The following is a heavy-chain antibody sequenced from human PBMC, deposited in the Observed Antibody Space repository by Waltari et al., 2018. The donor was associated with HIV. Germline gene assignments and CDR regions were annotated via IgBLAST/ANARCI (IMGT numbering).Heavy chain of an antibody. Sequence: QVQLVQSGSELRKPGASVKVSCKASGYTLTKYAMNWVRQAPGQGLEWVGLINTKTGNPTYAQGFTGRFVFSLDTSGSTTYLQISSLKAEDTAVYYCARGPGRSLDYWGQGTLVTVSS. V-gene: IGHV7-4-1*02. D-gene: IGHD3-10*01. J-gene: IGHJ4*02. CDR1: GYTLTKYA. CDR2: INTKTGNP. CDR3: ARGPGRSLDY.